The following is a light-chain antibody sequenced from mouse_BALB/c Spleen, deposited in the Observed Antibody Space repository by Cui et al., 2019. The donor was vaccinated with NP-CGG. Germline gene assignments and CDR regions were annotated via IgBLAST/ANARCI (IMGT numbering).Light chain of an antibody. CDR3: ALWYSNHWV. CDR2: GTN. V-gene: IGLV1*01. CDR1: TGAVTTSNY. J-gene: IGLJ1*01. Sequence: QAVVTQASALTTSPGETVTLTCRSSTGAVTTSNYANWVQEKPDHLFTGLIGGTNNRAPGVPARFSGSLIGDKAALTITGAQTEDEAIYFCALWYSNHWVFGGGNKLTVL.